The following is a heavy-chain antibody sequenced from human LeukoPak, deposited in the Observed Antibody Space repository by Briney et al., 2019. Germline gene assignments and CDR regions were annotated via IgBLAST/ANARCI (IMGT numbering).Heavy chain of an antibody. Sequence: TGGSLRLSCAASGAALTKYGMKWVRQAAGAGLEYISGISRSGDITHYADSVKGRFTISRDNVQNTLYLQMNSLRADDTALYYCATEGFYYWGPGTQVTVSS. CDR1: GAALTKYG. CDR2: ISRSGDIT. J-gene: IGHJ4*02. CDR3: ATEGFYY. V-gene: IGHV3-23*01.